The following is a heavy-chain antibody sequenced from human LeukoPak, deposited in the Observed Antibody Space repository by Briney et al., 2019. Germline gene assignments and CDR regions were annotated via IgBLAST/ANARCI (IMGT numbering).Heavy chain of an antibody. Sequence: GGSLRLSCAASGFTFSVHYMEWVRQAPGKGLEWVGRSRNKANSYTTEYAASVKGRFTISRDDSKNSLYLQMNSLKTEDTAVYYCARDMWSYGSGSGLIYWGQGTLVTVSS. CDR1: GFTFSVHY. CDR2: SRNKANSYTT. J-gene: IGHJ4*02. CDR3: ARDMWSYGSGSGLIY. D-gene: IGHD3-10*01. V-gene: IGHV3-72*01.